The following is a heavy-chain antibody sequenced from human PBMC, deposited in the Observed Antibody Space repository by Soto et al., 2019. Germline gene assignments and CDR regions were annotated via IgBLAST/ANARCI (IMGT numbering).Heavy chain of an antibody. V-gene: IGHV1-69*13. Sequence: SVKVSCKASGGTFSSYAISWVRQAPGQGLEWMGGIIPIFGTANYAQKFQGRVTITADESTSTAYMELSSLRSEDTAVYYCARDPESYYYGMDVWGQGTTVTVSS. J-gene: IGHJ6*02. CDR1: GGTFSSYA. CDR3: ARDPESYYYGMDV. CDR2: IIPIFGTA.